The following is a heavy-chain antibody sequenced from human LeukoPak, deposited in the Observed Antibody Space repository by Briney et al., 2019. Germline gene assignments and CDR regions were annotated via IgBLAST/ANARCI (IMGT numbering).Heavy chain of an antibody. V-gene: IGHV3-74*01. J-gene: IGHJ4*02. CDR3: AREILAPGKTHDY. Sequence: GGSLRLSCAASGFTFSSYEMNWVRQAPGKGLVWVSRINDDGSATFYADSVKGRFTISRDNAKNTLFLQINSLRAEDTAVYYCAREILAPGKTHDYWGQGTLVTVSS. CDR2: INDDGSAT. CDR1: GFTFSSYE.